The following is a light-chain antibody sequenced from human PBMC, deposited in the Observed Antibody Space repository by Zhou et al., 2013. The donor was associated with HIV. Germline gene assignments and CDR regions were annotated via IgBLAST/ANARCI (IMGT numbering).Light chain of an antibody. CDR2: EVS. V-gene: IGKV2D-29*01. J-gene: IGKJ5*01. CDR3: MQTLEVSIT. CDR1: QSLLHSDAKTY. Sequence: VMTQTPLSLSVTPGQPASISCKSSQSLLHSDAKTYLYWYLQRSGQPPQLLIYEVSNRFSGVPDRFSGSGSATDFTLNISRVEAADVGIYYCMQTLEVSITFGQGTRLEI.